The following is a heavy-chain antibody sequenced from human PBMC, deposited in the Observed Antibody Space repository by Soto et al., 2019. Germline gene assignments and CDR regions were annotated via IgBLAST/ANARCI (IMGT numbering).Heavy chain of an antibody. V-gene: IGHV4-39*01. D-gene: IGHD4-17*01. CDR2: IYYSGST. Sequence: QLQLQESGPGLVKPSETLSLTCTVSGGSISSSSYYWGWIRQPPGKGLEWIGSIYYSGSTYYNPSLKSRVTISVDTSKNQFSLKLSSVTAADTAVYYCARILDGDYVGYWGQGTLVTVSS. CDR1: GGSISSSSYY. CDR3: ARILDGDYVGY. J-gene: IGHJ4*02.